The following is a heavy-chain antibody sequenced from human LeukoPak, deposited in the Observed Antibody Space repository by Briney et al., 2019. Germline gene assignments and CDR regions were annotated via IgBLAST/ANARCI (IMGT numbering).Heavy chain of an antibody. CDR3: ARIRESGWELLIDY. J-gene: IGHJ4*02. CDR2: MNEDGSEK. Sequence: TGGSLRLSCAASGFTFRSFWMTWVRQAPGRGREGVANMNEDGSEKYYADSVKGRFSISRDNAKNSLYLQMNGLRVEDTAVYFCARIRESGWELLIDYWGQGTLVTVSS. V-gene: IGHV3-7*01. D-gene: IGHD3-10*01. CDR1: GFTFRSFW.